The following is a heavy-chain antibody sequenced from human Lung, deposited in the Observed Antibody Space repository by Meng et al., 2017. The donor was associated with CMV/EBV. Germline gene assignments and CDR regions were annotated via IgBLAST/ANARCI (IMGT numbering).Heavy chain of an antibody. V-gene: IGHV4-4*02. CDR2: VYHSGYT. J-gene: IGHJ4*02. CDR1: ATSISTSNW. CDR3: ARVTEYGGNCFDS. D-gene: IGHD4-23*01. Sequence: SXTXSLXCAVSATSISTSNWWSWVRQPPGKGLEWIGEVYHSGYTNYNPSLKSRVTMSVDRSKNQFSLKLSSVTAADTAVYYCARVTEYGGNCFDSWGQGTXVNGAS.